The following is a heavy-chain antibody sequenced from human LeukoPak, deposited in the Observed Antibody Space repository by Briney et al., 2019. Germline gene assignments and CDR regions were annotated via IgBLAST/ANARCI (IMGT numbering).Heavy chain of an antibody. J-gene: IGHJ4*02. Sequence: GGSLRVSCAASGFTFTSYAMSWVRQAPGKGLEWVSAISGSGGSTYYADSVKGRFTISRDNSKNTLYLQMNSLRAEDTAVYYCAKDRSGYSYGYGYFDYWGQGTLVTVSS. CDR2: ISGSGGST. CDR3: AKDRSGYSYGYGYFDY. CDR1: GFTFTSYA. D-gene: IGHD5-18*01. V-gene: IGHV3-23*01.